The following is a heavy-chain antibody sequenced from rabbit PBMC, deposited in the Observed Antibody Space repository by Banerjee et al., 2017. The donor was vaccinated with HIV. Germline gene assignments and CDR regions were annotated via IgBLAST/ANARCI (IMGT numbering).Heavy chain of an antibody. CDR3: ARDHPYAVYGGHGYADL. V-gene: IGHV1S45*01. J-gene: IGHJ6*01. D-gene: IGHD6-1*01. CDR2: IYGGASDTT. CDR1: GFSFSSNYY. Sequence: QEQLVESGGDLVKPGASLTLTCTASGFSFSSNYYMCWVRQAPGKGLEWIACIYGGASDTTYYASWAKGRFTISRSTSLNTVTLQMTSLTAADTATYFCARDHPYAVYGGHGYADLWGPGTLVTVS.